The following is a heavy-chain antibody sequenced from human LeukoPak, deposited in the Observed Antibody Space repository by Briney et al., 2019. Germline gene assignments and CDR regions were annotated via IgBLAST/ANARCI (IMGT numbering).Heavy chain of an antibody. V-gene: IGHV4-34*01. D-gene: IGHD2-15*01. CDR2: INHSGST. J-gene: IGHJ4*02. CDR3: ARGVVVAATPRFDY. CDR1: GGSISSYY. Sequence: SETLSLTCTVSGGSISSYYWSWIRQPPGKGLEWIGEINHSGSTNYNPSLKSRVTISVDTSKNQFSLKLSSVTAADTAVYYCARGVVVAATPRFDYWGQGTLVTVSS.